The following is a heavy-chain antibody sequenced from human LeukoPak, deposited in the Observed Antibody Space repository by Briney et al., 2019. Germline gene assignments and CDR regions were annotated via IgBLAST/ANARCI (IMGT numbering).Heavy chain of an antibody. CDR1: GFTFRTYW. CDR3: ARDNRDRYSSSWYVDY. D-gene: IGHD6-13*01. CDR2: INTDGRST. Sequence: PGGSLRLSCAASGFTFRTYWMHWVRQAPGKGLVWVSRINTDGRSTSYADSVKGRFTISRDNSKNTLYLQMNSLRAEDTAVYYCARDNRDRYSSSWYVDYWGQGTLVTVSS. V-gene: IGHV3-74*01. J-gene: IGHJ4*02.